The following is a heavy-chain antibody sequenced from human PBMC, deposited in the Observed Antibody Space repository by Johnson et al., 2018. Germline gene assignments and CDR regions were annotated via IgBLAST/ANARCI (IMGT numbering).Heavy chain of an antibody. CDR3: ARGNGHAFDM. CDR1: GFTFSRYW. V-gene: IGHV3-74*01. D-gene: IGHD4-17*01. Sequence: VQLQESGGGLVQPGGSLRLSCAASGFTFSRYWMHWVRQAPGKGLVWVSHINTDGGRTDYAESVRGRFTISRDNAENTLFLQMNSLRADDTAVYYCARGNGHAFDMWGQGTLVTVSS. CDR2: INTDGGRT. J-gene: IGHJ3*02.